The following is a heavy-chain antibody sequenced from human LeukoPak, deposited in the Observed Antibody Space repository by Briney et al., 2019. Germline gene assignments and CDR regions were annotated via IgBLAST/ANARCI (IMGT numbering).Heavy chain of an antibody. D-gene: IGHD6-19*01. CDR2: ISYDGSNK. CDR3: AKYLAHSSGWLLDAFDI. Sequence: TGGSLRLSCAASGFTFSGYGMHWVRQAPGKGLEWVAVISYDGSNKYYADSVKGRFTISRDNSKNTLYVQMNSLRAEDTAVYYCAKYLAHSSGWLLDAFDIWGQGTMVTVSS. J-gene: IGHJ3*02. V-gene: IGHV3-30*18. CDR1: GFTFSGYG.